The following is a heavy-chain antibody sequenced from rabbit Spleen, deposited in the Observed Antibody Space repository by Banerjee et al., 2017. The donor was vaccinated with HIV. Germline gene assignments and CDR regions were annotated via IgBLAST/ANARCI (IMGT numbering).Heavy chain of an antibody. CDR2: IKNGDGT. Sequence: QSLEESGGDLVKPGASLTLSCTASGFTLSSSWICWVRQAPGKGLEWIGCIKNGDGTYYANWAKGRFTISKTSSTTVTLQWTGLAAADTATYFCLRDRANIGGDYGPYYFDLWGQGTLVTVS. D-gene: IGHD2-1*01. CDR1: GFTLSSSW. V-gene: IGHV1S40*01. J-gene: IGHJ4*01. CDR3: LRDRANIGGDYGPYYFDL.